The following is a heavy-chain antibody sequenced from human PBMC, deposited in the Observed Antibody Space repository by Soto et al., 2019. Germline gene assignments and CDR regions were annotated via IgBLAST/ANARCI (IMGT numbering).Heavy chain of an antibody. J-gene: IGHJ4*02. CDR2: IIPIFGTA. D-gene: IGHD1-26*01. CDR1: GGTFSSYA. CDR3: ARDMVVGATNRFFDY. Sequence: ASVKVSCKASGGTFSSYAISWVRQAPGQGLEWMGGIIPIFGTANYAQKFQGGDTITADESTSTAYMELSSLRSEDTALYYCARDMVVGATNRFFDYWGQGTLVTVSS. V-gene: IGHV1-69*13.